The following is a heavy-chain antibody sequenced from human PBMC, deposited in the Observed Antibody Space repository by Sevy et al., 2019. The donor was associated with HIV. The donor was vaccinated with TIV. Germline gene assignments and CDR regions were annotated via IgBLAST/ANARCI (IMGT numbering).Heavy chain of an antibody. Sequence: GGSLRLSCAASGFTFSSYAMSWVRQAPEKGLEWVSDISDSGGNTYYADSMKGRFTISRDNSRNTLYLQMNSLRAEDTAVYYCAKDPPTHNYYGSSGYFDNWGQGTLVTVSS. V-gene: IGHV3-23*01. CDR1: GFTFSSYA. CDR2: ISDSGGNT. CDR3: AKDPPTHNYYGSSGYFDN. D-gene: IGHD3-22*01. J-gene: IGHJ5*02.